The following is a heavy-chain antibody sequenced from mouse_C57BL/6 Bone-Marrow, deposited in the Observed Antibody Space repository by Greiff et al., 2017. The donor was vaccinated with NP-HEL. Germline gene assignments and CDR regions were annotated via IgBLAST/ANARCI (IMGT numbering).Heavy chain of an antibody. J-gene: IGHJ4*01. CDR1: GYTFTDYY. D-gene: IGHD1-1*02. Sequence: EVQLQQSGPELVKPGASVKISCKASGYTFTDYYMNWVKQSHGKSLEWIGDINPNNGGTSYNQKFKGKATLTVDKSSSTAYMELRSLTSEDSAVYYCARGWMGDYWGQGTSVTVSS. V-gene: IGHV1-26*01. CDR3: ARGWMGDY. CDR2: INPNNGGT.